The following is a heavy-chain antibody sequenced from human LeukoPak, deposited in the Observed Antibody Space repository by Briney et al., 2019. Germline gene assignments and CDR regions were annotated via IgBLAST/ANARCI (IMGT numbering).Heavy chain of an antibody. D-gene: IGHD1-26*01. J-gene: IGHJ4*02. CDR2: ISGSGGST. Sequence: GGSLRPSCAASGFTFSSYDMSWVRQAPGKGLEWVSAISGSGGSTYYADSVKGRFTISRDNSKNTLYLQMNSLRAEDTAVYYCAKSSGSYYFLDYWGQGTLVTVSS. CDR3: AKSSGSYYFLDY. V-gene: IGHV3-23*01. CDR1: GFTFSSYD.